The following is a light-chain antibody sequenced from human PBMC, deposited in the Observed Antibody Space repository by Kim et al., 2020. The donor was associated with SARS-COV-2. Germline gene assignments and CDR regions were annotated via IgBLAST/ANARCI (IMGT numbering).Light chain of an antibody. CDR1: SIGAKS. CDR3: HVWDSNTAV. V-gene: IGLV3-9*01. Sequence: SYELTQPLSESVALGQTARLTCGGSSIGAKSVHWYQQKPGQAPVLVIYRDRNRPSGIPERFSGSNSGNTATLTISRAQAGDEADYYCHVWDSNTAVFGGGTQLTVL. CDR2: RDR. J-gene: IGLJ3*02.